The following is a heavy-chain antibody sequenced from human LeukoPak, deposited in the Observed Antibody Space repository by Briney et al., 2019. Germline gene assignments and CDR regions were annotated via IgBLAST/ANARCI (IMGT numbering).Heavy chain of an antibody. CDR1: GVSISSYY. V-gene: IGHV4-59*08. D-gene: IGHD6-13*01. CDR2: ILYSGNT. Sequence: SETLSLTCTVSGVSISSYYWSWIRQPPGEGLEWIGYILYSGNTICNPSLRSRVTISADTSKNHFSLRLRAVTAPDPAVYYCARLAAISGSDYPDDWGQGTLVTVSS. CDR3: ARLAAISGSDYPDD. J-gene: IGHJ4*02.